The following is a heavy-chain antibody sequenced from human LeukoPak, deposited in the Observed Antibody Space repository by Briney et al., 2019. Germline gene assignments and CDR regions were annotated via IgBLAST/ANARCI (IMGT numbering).Heavy chain of an antibody. CDR1: GYTFTGYY. CDR2: INPSGGST. V-gene: IGHV1-46*01. J-gene: IGHJ5*02. Sequence: ASVKVSCKASGYTFTGYYMHWVRQAPGQGLEWMGIINPSGGSTSYAQKFQGRVTMTRDTSTSTVYMELSSLRSEDTAVYYCARDRKEDCSSTSCYWWFDPWGQGTLVTVSS. CDR3: ARDRKEDCSSTSCYWWFDP. D-gene: IGHD2-2*01.